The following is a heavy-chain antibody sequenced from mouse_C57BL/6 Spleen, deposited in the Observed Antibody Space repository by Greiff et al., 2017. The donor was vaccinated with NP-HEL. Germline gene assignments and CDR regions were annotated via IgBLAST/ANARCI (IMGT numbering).Heavy chain of an antibody. D-gene: IGHD2-12*01. CDR2: IYPGSGNT. Sequence: QVQLQQSGPELVKPGASVTISCKASGYTFTDYYINWVKQRPGQGLAWIGWIYPGSGNTKYNEKFKGKATLTVDTSSSTAYMQLSSLTSEDSAVYVCARNYSPYFDVWGTGTTVTVSS. CDR1: GYTFTDYY. J-gene: IGHJ1*03. V-gene: IGHV1-84*01. CDR3: ARNYSPYFDV.